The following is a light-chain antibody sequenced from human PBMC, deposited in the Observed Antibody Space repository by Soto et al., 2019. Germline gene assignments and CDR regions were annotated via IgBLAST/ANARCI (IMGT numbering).Light chain of an antibody. V-gene: IGKV1-39*01. J-gene: IGKJ4*01. CDR1: QDIAIY. CDR3: QQTYRTPLN. CDR2: AAS. Sequence: IQLTHSPSSLSASVVDIVTITFRASQDIAIYLAWYQQKPGEAPKLLIYAASSLHSGVPSRFSGSGSGTDFTLTISSLQPEDFATYSCQQTYRTPLNFGGGTKVDIK.